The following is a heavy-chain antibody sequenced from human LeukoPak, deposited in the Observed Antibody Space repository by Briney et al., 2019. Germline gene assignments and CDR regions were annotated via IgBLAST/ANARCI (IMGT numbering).Heavy chain of an antibody. CDR3: AKDREVAATGTSVY. CDR2: ISGSGGST. Sequence: PGGSLRLSCAASGFTFSSYAMSWVRQAPGKGLEWVSAISGSGGSTYYADPVKGRFTISRDNSKNTLYLQMNSLRAEDTAVYYCAKDREVAATGTSVYWGQGTLVTVSS. D-gene: IGHD6-13*01. CDR1: GFTFSSYA. V-gene: IGHV3-23*01. J-gene: IGHJ4*02.